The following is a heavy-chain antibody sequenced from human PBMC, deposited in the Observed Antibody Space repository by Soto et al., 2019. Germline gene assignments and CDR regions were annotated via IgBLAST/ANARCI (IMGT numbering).Heavy chain of an antibody. CDR1: GGSISSGAYS. J-gene: IGHJ4*02. CDR2: IYHSGRP. V-gene: IGHV4-30-2*01. D-gene: IGHD6-6*01. CDR3: SSIPSS. Sequence: QLQLQESGSGLVKPSQTLSLTCAVSGGSISSGAYSWSWIRQPPGKLLEWLGYIYHSGRPYYNPSLKRRGAISVVRSTNHVSLTLRSVTAAETAVYAGSSIPSSGGQGSLVTVSS.